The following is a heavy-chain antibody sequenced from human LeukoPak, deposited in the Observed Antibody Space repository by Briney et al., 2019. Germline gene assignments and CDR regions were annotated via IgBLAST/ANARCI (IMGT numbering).Heavy chain of an antibody. CDR1: GYTFTGYY. CDR3: SASFSGYDRLFDY. Sequence: ASVKVSCKASGYTFTGYYMHWVRQVPGQGLEWMGRINPNSGGTNYAQKFQDRVTMTRDTSISTAYMERNRLTSDDTAVYYCSASFSGYDRLFDYWGQGTLVTVSS. D-gene: IGHD5-12*01. J-gene: IGHJ4*02. CDR2: INPNSGGT. V-gene: IGHV1-2*06.